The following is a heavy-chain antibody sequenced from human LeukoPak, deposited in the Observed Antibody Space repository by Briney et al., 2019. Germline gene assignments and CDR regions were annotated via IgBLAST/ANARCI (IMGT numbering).Heavy chain of an antibody. CDR2: ISWNSGSI. CDR3: AKDMGTRYYRGQPIDY. Sequence: GGSLRLSCAASGFTFDDYAMHWVRQAPGKGLEWVSGISWNSGSIGYADSVEGRFTISRDNAKNSLYLQMNSLRAEDTALYYCAKDMGTRYYRGQPIDYWGQGTLVTVSS. V-gene: IGHV3-9*01. D-gene: IGHD1-26*01. J-gene: IGHJ4*02. CDR1: GFTFDDYA.